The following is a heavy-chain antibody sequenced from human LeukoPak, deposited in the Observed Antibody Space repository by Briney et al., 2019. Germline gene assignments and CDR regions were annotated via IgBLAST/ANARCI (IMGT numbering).Heavy chain of an antibody. CDR3: TGVVIGNYYYYYMDV. V-gene: IGHV3-15*01. CDR2: IKSKTDGGTT. CDR1: GFTFSNAW. D-gene: IGHD3-3*01. Sequence: GGSLRLSCAASGFTFSNAWMSWVRQAPGKGLEWVGRIKSKTDGGTTDYAAPVKGRCTISRDDSKNTLYLQMNSLKTEGTAVYYCTGVVIGNYYYYYMDVWGKGTTVTVSS. J-gene: IGHJ6*03.